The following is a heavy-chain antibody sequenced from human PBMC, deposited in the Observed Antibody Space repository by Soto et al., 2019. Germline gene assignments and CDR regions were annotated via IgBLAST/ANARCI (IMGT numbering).Heavy chain of an antibody. J-gene: IGHJ4*02. CDR1: GGTFSSYA. D-gene: IGHD3-16*01. Sequence: QVQLVQSGAEVKQPGSSVKVSCKASGGTFSSYAISWVRQAPGQGLEWMGGIIPIFGTANYAQKFQGRVTITADESTSTAYMELSSLRSEDTAVYYCARNGVLRVGMGEFDYWGQGTLVTVSS. CDR3: ARNGVLRVGMGEFDY. CDR2: IIPIFGTA. V-gene: IGHV1-69*12.